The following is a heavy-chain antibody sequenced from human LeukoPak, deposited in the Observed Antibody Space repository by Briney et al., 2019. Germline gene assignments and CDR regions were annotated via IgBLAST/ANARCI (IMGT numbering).Heavy chain of an antibody. CDR2: IYYSGST. Sequence: SETLSLTCTVSGGSISSSSYYWGWIRQPPGKGLEWIGSIYYSGSTYYNPSLKSRVTISVDTSKNQFSLKLSSVTAADTAVYYCARGPIAVAGTDFDYWGQGTLVTVSS. J-gene: IGHJ4*02. V-gene: IGHV4-39*01. D-gene: IGHD6-19*01. CDR1: GGSISSSSYY. CDR3: ARGPIAVAGTDFDY.